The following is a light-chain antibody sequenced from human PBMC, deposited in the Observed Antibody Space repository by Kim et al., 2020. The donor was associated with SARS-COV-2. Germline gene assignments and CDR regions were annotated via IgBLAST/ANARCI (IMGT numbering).Light chain of an antibody. CDR3: QQYSNRWT. J-gene: IGKJ1*01. CDR2: DAS. CDR1: QSISGG. Sequence: GDKVTITCRASQSISGGVAWYQQKPGKAPKLLIYDASSLVSGVPSRFSGSGSGTDFTLIVSNLQPEDFATYYCQQYSNRWTFGQGTKV. V-gene: IGKV1-5*01.